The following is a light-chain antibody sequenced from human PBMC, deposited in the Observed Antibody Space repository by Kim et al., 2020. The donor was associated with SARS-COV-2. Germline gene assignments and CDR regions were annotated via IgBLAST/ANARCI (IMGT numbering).Light chain of an antibody. V-gene: IGLV1-47*02. J-gene: IGLJ3*02. CDR3: AAWDDSLSGWV. CDR2: SNN. Sequence: GQRVTTPCSGSSSNTGSNYVYWYPQLPGTAPKLLIFSNNQRPSGVPDRFSGSKSGTSASLAISGLRSEDEADYYCAAWDDSLSGWVFGGGTQLTVL. CDR1: SSNTGSNY.